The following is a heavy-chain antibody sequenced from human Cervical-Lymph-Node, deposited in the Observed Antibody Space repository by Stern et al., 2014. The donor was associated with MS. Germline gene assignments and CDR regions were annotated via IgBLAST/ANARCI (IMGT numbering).Heavy chain of an antibody. J-gene: IGHJ4*02. CDR1: GYTFTSYY. CDR3: ARSFYYFDY. CDR2: INPSGGST. Sequence: QVQLVQSGTEVKKPGASVKVSCKASGYTFTSYYMHWVRQAPGQGLEWMGIINPSGGSTTYAQNFQGRVTMTRDTSTITFYMELNSLRSEDRAVYYCARSFYYFDYWGQGTLVTVSS. V-gene: IGHV1-46*03.